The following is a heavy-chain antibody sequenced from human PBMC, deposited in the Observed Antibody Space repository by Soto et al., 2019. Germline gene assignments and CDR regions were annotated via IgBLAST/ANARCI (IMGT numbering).Heavy chain of an antibody. CDR1: GGSINSYW. V-gene: IGHV4-4*07. J-gene: IGHJ4*02. Sequence: SETLSLTCSVSGGSINSYWWSWIRQPAGKGLEWIGRVYSSGTTDYNPSLNSRATLSVETSKNQFSLKLSSVTAADTAVYYCARDIGSYAYGEGYRGQGIQVTVSS. CDR3: ARDIGSYAYGEGY. CDR2: VYSSGTT. D-gene: IGHD3-10*01.